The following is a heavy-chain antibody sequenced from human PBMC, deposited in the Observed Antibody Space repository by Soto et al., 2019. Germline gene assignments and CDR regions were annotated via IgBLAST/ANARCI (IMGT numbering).Heavy chain of an antibody. D-gene: IGHD4-17*01. J-gene: IGHJ5*02. CDR2: INPNSGGT. Sequence: ASVKVSCKASGYTFTSYAMHWVRQAPGQGLEWMGWINPNSGGTNYAQKFQGWVTMTRDTSISTAYMELSRLRSDDTAVYYCARDLYDYGGNSAYNWFDPWGQGTLVTVSS. V-gene: IGHV1-2*04. CDR1: GYTFTSYA. CDR3: ARDLYDYGGNSAYNWFDP.